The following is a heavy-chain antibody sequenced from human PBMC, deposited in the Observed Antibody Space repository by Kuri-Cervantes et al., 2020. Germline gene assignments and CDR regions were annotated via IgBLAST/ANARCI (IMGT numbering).Heavy chain of an antibody. J-gene: IGHJ6*03. D-gene: IGHD4-17*01. Sequence: SVKVSCKASGGTFSSYAIGWVRQAPGQGLEWMGGIIPIFGTANYAQKFQGRVTITADESTSTAYMELSSLRSEDTAVYYCARGGPYGDYVEDYYYYYMDVWGKGTTVTVSS. V-gene: IGHV1-69*13. CDR3: ARGGPYGDYVEDYYYYYMDV. CDR1: GGTFSSYA. CDR2: IIPIFGTA.